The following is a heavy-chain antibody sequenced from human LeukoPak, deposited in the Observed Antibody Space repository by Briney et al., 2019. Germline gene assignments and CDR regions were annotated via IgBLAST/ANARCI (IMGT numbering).Heavy chain of an antibody. D-gene: IGHD3-22*01. CDR1: GFTFSSYA. CDR3: AKDRPTYYYDSSGYYGDY. Sequence: GGSLRLSCAASGFTFSSYAMSWVRQAPGKGLEWVSAISGSGGSTYYADSVKSRFTTSRDNSKNALYLQMNSLRAEDTAVYYCAKDRPTYYYDSSGYYGDYWGQGTLVTVSS. V-gene: IGHV3-23*01. J-gene: IGHJ4*02. CDR2: ISGSGGST.